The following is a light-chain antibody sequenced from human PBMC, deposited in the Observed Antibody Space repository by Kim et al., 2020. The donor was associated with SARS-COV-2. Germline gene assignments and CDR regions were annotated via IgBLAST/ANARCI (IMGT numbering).Light chain of an antibody. Sequence: DIQVTQSPSSLSASVRDRVTITCRASQSIDNYLNWYQQKPGKAPKLLIYAASRLQSGVPSRIFGSGSGTDFTLTITNLQPEDFATYFCQQSYKTPPTFGQGTKVEIK. J-gene: IGKJ1*01. V-gene: IGKV1-39*01. CDR3: QQSYKTPPT. CDR2: AAS. CDR1: QSIDNY.